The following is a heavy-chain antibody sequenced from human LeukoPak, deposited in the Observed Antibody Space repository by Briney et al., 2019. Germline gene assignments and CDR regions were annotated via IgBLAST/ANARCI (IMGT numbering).Heavy chain of an antibody. CDR1: GFTFNKYA. CDR3: ARYCNGDNCYSGYDY. CDR2: ISTNGDSS. D-gene: IGHD2-15*01. V-gene: IGHV3-64*01. J-gene: IGHJ4*02. Sequence: GGSLRLSCAASGFTFNKYALHWVRQAPGKGLEYVSGISTNGDSSYYANSVKGRFTISRDNSKNTLYLQMGSLRAEDMAVYYCARYCNGDNCYSGYDYWGQGTLFTVSS.